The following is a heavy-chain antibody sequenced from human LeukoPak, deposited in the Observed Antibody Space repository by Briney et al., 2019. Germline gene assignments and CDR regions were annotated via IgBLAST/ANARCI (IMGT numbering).Heavy chain of an antibody. J-gene: IGHJ4*02. CDR3: ARDQGFTQPSNDYFDY. CDR1: GGSISSSSYY. Sequence: SETLSLTCTVSGGSISSSSYYWGWIRQPPGKGLEWIGTFYYSGSTYYNPSLKSRVTISVDTSKNQFSLKLSSVTAADTAVYYCARDQGFTQPSNDYFDYWGQGTLVTVSS. V-gene: IGHV4-39*07. CDR2: FYYSGST. D-gene: IGHD2-8*01.